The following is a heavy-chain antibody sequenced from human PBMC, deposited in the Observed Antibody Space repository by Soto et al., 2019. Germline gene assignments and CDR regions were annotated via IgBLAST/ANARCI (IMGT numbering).Heavy chain of an antibody. D-gene: IGHD2-2*01. CDR3: ARAYWGSTSTNWFDP. Sequence: SVKVSCKASGGTFSSYTISWVRQAPGQGLEWMGRIIPILGIANYAQKFQGRVTITADKSTSTAYMELSSLRSEDTAVYYCARAYWGSTSTNWFDPWGQGTLVTVSS. J-gene: IGHJ5*02. V-gene: IGHV1-69*02. CDR1: GGTFSSYT. CDR2: IIPILGIA.